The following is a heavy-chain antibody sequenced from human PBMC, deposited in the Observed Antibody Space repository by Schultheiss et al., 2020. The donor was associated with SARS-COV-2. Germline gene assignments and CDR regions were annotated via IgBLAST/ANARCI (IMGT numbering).Heavy chain of an antibody. D-gene: IGHD2-8*01. Sequence: ASVKVSCKASGYTFTSYGISWVRQAPGQGLEWMGWISAYNGNTNYAQKLQGRVTMTTDTSTGTADMELRSLRPDDTAVYYCARMVYGNEGFDLWGQGTLVTVSS. CDR1: GYTFTSYG. CDR2: ISAYNGNT. CDR3: ARMVYGNEGFDL. J-gene: IGHJ5*02. V-gene: IGHV1-18*04.